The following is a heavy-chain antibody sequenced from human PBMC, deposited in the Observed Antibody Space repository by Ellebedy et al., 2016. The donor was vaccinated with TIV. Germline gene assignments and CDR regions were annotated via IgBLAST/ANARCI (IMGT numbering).Heavy chain of an antibody. D-gene: IGHD3-22*01. V-gene: IGHV3-33*01. J-gene: IGHJ4*02. CDR2: IWYDGSNK. CDR1: GFTFSSYG. Sequence: GESLKISXAASGFTFSSYGMHWVRQAPGKGLEWVAIIWYDGSNKYYADSVKGRFTISRDNSKNTLYLQMNSLRAEDTAVYYCARDHPGYYDSSGHIDYWGQGTLVTVSS. CDR3: ARDHPGYYDSSGHIDY.